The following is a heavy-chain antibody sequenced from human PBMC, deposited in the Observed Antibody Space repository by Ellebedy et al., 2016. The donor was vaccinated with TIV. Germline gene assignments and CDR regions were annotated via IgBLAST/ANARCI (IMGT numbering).Heavy chain of an antibody. CDR3: ARDRGGRSGMDC. Sequence: PGGSLRLSCAASGFTFKHYWMSWVRQAPGKGLEWVAFIKEDGSESHYVDSVKGRFTISRDNGKDSLYLQINSLRAEDTAMYYCARDRGGRSGMDCWGQGTLVTVSS. CDR1: GFTFKHYW. CDR2: IKEDGSES. J-gene: IGHJ4*02. D-gene: IGHD1-26*01. V-gene: IGHV3-7*01.